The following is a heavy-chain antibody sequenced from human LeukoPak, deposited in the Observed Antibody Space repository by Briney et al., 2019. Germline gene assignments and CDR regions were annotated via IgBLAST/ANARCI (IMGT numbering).Heavy chain of an antibody. CDR1: GGSVTTTNW. V-gene: IGHV4-4*02. J-gene: IGHJ4*02. Sequence: SETLSLTCGVSGGSVTTTNWWTWVRQPPGKGLEWIGEVHLDGRTNYNPSLESRLTMSVDLSENHISLKLTSVTAADTAVYYCAREGGFFRPLDYSGQGTLVTVSS. CDR2: VHLDGRT. D-gene: IGHD3-3*01. CDR3: AREGGFFRPLDY.